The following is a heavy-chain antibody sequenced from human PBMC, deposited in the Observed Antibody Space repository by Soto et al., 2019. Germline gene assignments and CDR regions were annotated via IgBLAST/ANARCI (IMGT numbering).Heavy chain of an antibody. CDR1: GGSISSYY. CDR2: IYYSGST. V-gene: IGHV4-59*08. CDR3: ARQTTISHNWFDP. J-gene: IGHJ5*02. Sequence: TSETLSLTCTVSGGSISSYYWSWIRQPPGKGLEWIGYIYYSGSTNYNPSLKSRVTISVDTSKNQFSLKLSSVTAADTAVYYCARQTTISHNWFDPWGQGTLVTVSS. D-gene: IGHD3-3*01.